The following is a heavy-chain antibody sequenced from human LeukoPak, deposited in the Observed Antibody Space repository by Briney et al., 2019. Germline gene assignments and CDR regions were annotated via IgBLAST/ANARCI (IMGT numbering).Heavy chain of an antibody. V-gene: IGHV4-39*07. CDR2: IYSSGST. CDR1: GASISSGSNY. J-gene: IGHJ6*03. Sequence: SETLSLTCSVSGASISSGSNYWGWIRQPPGKTLEWIGSIYSSGSTYYNPSLKSRVIIIIDTPKNHFSLTLSSVTAADTAVYYCARVSSYWDEYYYYYMDVWGKGTTVTVSS. D-gene: IGHD3-10*01. CDR3: ARVSSYWDEYYYYYMDV.